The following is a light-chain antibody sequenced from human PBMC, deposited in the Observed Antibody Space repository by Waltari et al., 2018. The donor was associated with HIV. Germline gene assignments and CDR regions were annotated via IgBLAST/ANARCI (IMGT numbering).Light chain of an antibody. V-gene: IGLV2-8*01. CDR3: SSYAGSNDLV. CDR1: SSDVGGYNY. Sequence: QSALTQPPSASGSPGQSVTISCTGTSSDVGGYNYVSWYQQHPGKAPKRMIYEVSKRPSGVPDLFSGSRSGNTASLTVSGLQAEDEAEYYCSSYAGSNDLVFGGGTKLTVL. J-gene: IGLJ3*02. CDR2: EVS.